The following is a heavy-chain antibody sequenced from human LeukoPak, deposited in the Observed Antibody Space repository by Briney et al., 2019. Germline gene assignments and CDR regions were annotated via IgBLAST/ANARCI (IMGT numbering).Heavy chain of an antibody. CDR1: GGSISSNNYY. D-gene: IGHD2-2*02. J-gene: IGHJ4*02. V-gene: IGHV4-39*01. CDR2: IYYSGST. CDR3: ARHARNYCSSTSCYTDY. Sequence: PSETLSLTCTVSGGSISSNNYYWGWIRQPPGKGLEWIVSIYYSGSTYYNPSLKSRVSMSVDTSKNQYSLQLSSVTAADTAVYYCARHARNYCSSTSCYTDYWGQGTLVTVSS.